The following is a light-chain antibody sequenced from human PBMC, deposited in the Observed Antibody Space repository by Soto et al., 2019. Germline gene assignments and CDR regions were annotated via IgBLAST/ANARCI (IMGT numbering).Light chain of an antibody. CDR3: ASWDDSLGGPV. CDR2: TNN. CDR1: SSNIGSSY. V-gene: IGLV1-47*01. Sequence: QSVLTQPPSASGTPGQRVTISCSGGSSNIGSSYVFWYQQLPGMAPKLLIYTNNQRPSGVPDRFSGSTSGTSASLAISGLRSEDEADYYCASWDDSLGGPVFGGGTKLTVL. J-gene: IGLJ2*01.